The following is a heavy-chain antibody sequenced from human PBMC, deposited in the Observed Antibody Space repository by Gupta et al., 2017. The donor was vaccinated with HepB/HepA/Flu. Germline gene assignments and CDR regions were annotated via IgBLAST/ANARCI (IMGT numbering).Heavy chain of an antibody. D-gene: IGHD3-22*01. Sequence: QVQLQQWGAGLLKPSETLSLTCTAYGGSFSAHYWSWIRQPPGKGLEWIVEINHSGSTNYNPSLKSRVTISVDTSKNQFSLKLSSVTAADTAVYYCASSHYDSRGYYHFDNWGQGTLVSVAS. J-gene: IGHJ4*02. CDR2: INHSGST. CDR1: GGSFSAHY. CDR3: ASSHYDSRGYYHFDN. V-gene: IGHV4-34*01.